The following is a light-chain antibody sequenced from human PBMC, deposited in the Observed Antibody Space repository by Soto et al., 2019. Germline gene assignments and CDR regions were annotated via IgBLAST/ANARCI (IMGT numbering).Light chain of an antibody. CDR3: LQDYTYPRT. V-gene: IGKV1-6*01. J-gene: IGKJ4*01. CDR1: QAIRDD. CDR2: AAS. Sequence: IVMTQSPSSLSASVGDRVTSTCRASQAIRDDLVWFQQKPGKAPILLIYAASTLQSGVPPRFSGSGSGTDFTLTISSLQAEDFATYYCLQDYTYPRTFGGGTKVDI.